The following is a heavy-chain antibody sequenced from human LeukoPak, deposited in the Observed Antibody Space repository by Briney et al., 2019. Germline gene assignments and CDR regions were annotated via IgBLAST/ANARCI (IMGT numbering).Heavy chain of an antibody. V-gene: IGHV3-23*01. D-gene: IGHD3-22*01. CDR2: LNAGATRT. J-gene: IGHJ4*02. Sequence: GRSLRLACPASGFTFSNYAMTWVRQAPGKGLEWVSALNAGATRTYYVHSVKGRFNISRDNSKNTVYLQMNSLRAEDTAVYYCAAGGDSSGYFYIYWGQGTLVTVSS. CDR3: AAGGDSSGYFYIY. CDR1: GFTFSNYA.